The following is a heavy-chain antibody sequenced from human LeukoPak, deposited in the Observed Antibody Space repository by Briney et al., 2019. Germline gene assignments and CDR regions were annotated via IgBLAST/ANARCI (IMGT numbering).Heavy chain of an antibody. CDR2: INPSGGST. D-gene: IGHD3-10*01. Sequence: GASVKVSCKASGYTFTSYYMHWVRQAPGQGLEWMGIINPSGGSTSYAQKFQGRVTMTRDTSTSTVYMELSSLRSEDTAVYYCARVSVIWFGESLGFDYWSQGTLVTVSS. J-gene: IGHJ4*02. V-gene: IGHV1-46*01. CDR3: ARVSVIWFGESLGFDY. CDR1: GYTFTSYY.